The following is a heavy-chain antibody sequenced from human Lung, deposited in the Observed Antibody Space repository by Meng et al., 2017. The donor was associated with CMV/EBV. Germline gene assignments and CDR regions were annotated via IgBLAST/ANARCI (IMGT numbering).Heavy chain of an antibody. CDR2: IWYDGSKK. CDR1: GFTFSKYG. Sequence: SLSLSXAASGFTFSKYGMHWVRQTPGKGLEWVADIWYDGSKKYYADPVRGLFTISRDDSRDMLGLQMNSLTVEDTAIYYCCGVDERGYPDFGIWGQGTLVTVSS. CDR3: CGVDERGYPDFGI. D-gene: IGHD3-3*01. V-gene: IGHV3-33*03. J-gene: IGHJ4*03.